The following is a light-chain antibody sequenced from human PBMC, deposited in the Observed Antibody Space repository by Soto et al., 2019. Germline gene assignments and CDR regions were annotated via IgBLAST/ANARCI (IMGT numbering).Light chain of an antibody. V-gene: IGLV1-40*01. CDR3: QSYDSSLSGYV. CDR2: GNS. J-gene: IGLJ1*01. Sequence: QSVLTQPPSVSGAPGQRVTISCTGSSSNIGAGYDVHWYQQLPGTAPKLLIYGNSNRPSGVPDRFSGSKSGTSASLAITGLQAEDEADYYCQSYDSSLSGYVLGIGTKVTVL. CDR1: SSNIGAGYD.